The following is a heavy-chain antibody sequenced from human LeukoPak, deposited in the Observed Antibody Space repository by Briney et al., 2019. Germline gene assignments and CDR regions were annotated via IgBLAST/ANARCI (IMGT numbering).Heavy chain of an antibody. CDR3: ARVARYYYGMDV. J-gene: IGHJ6*02. CDR1: GFTFSSYA. CDR2: ISYDGSNK. Sequence: GGSLRLSCAASGFTFSSYAMHRVRQAPGKGLEWVAVISYDGSNKYYADSVKGRFTISRDNSKNTLYLQMNSLRAEDTAVYYCARVARYYYGMDVWGQGTTVTVSS. V-gene: IGHV3-30-3*01.